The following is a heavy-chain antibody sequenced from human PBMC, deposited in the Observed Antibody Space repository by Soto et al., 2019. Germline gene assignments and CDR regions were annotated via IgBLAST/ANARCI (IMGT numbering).Heavy chain of an antibody. D-gene: IGHD6-19*01. CDR2: IWFDGSNK. CDR3: ARDQEQWLLDY. Sequence: GGSLRLSCAASGFTFSSYGTHWVRQAPGKGLEWVAVIWFDGSNKYYADSVKGRFTISRDNSKNTLYLQMNRLRVEDTAVYYCARDQEQWLLDYWGQGTLVTVS. J-gene: IGHJ4*02. V-gene: IGHV3-33*01. CDR1: GFTFSSYG.